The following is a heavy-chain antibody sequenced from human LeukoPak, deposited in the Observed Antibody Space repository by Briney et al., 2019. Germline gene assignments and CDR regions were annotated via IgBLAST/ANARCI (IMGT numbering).Heavy chain of an antibody. CDR2: IRNDGSKE. D-gene: IGHD2-8*01. V-gene: IGHV3-30*02. J-gene: IGHJ3*01. CDR1: GFTFRTYG. CDR3: AKDSVYIAPASVVASAAFDV. Sequence: GGSLRLSCAASGFTFRTYGIHWVRQAPCKGLEWVAFIRNDGSKEYFADSVKGRFTVSRDNSRNTVSLQMSGLKSEDTGFYYCAKDSVYIAPASVVASAAFDVWGLGTMVTVSS.